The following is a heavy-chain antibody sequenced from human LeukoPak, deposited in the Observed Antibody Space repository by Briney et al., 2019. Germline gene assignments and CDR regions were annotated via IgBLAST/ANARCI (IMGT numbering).Heavy chain of an antibody. V-gene: IGHV4-4*07. CDR3: AREGSGSYLGYYYYMDV. Sequence: PSETLSLTCTVSGGSISSYYWSWIRQPAGKGLEWIGRIYTSGSTNYNLSLKSRVTISADKSKKQFSLKLSSVTAADTAVYYCAREGSGSYLGYYYYMDVWGKGTTVTVSS. CDR2: IYTSGST. CDR1: GGSISSYY. D-gene: IGHD3-10*01. J-gene: IGHJ6*03.